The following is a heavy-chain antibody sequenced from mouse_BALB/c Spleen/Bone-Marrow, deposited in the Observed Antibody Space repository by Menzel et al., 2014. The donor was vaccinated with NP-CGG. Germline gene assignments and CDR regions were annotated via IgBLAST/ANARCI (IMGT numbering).Heavy chain of an antibody. CDR3: ASDYYGVSYGCAY. Sequence: EAQLQQSGPELVKPGASMKISCKASGYSFTGYTMNWVKQSHEKNLEWIGLINPYNGGTNYNQKFKGKATLTIDKSSSTAYMALLNLTSEDSAVYYSASDYYGVSYGCAYWGQGTLVTVS. D-gene: IGHD1-1*01. J-gene: IGHJ3*01. CDR1: GYSFTGYT. CDR2: INPYNGGT. V-gene: IGHV1-18*01.